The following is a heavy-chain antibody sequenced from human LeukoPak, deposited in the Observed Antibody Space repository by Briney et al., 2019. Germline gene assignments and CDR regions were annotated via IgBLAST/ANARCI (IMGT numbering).Heavy chain of an antibody. CDR1: GGSISSSSYY. Sequence: PSETLSLTCTVSGGSISSSSYYWGWIRQPPGKGLEWIGSIYYSGSTYYNPSLKSRVTISVDTSKNQFSLKLSSVTAADTAVYYCARGSLILKVAAGPLWDWGQGTLVTVSS. CDR3: ARGSLILKVAAGPLWD. D-gene: IGHD2-15*01. J-gene: IGHJ4*02. V-gene: IGHV4-39*07. CDR2: IYYSGST.